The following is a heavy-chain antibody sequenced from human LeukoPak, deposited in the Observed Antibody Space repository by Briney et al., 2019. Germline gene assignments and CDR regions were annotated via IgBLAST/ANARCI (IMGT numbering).Heavy chain of an antibody. Sequence: GSLRLSCAASGFTFSSYWMRWVRQAPGKGLEWVANIKQDGSEKYYVDSVKGRFTISRDNAKNSLYLQMNSLRAEDTAVYYCARPSPVRKAFDIWGQGTMVTVSS. CDR3: ARPSPVRKAFDI. CDR2: IKQDGSEK. J-gene: IGHJ3*02. D-gene: IGHD3-10*01. CDR1: GFTFSSYW. V-gene: IGHV3-7*01.